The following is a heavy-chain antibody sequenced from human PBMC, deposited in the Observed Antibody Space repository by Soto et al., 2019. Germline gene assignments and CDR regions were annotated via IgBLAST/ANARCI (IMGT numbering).Heavy chain of an antibody. CDR1: GGSISSYS. V-gene: IGHV4-30-2*01. Sequence: TSETLSLTCTVSGGSISSYSWSWIRQPPGKGLEWIGYIYHSGSTYYNPSLKSRVTISVDRSKNQFSLKLSSVTAADTAVYYCARGGGYNWDWFDPWGQGTLVTVSS. CDR2: IYHSGST. J-gene: IGHJ5*02. D-gene: IGHD5-12*01. CDR3: ARGGGYNWDWFDP.